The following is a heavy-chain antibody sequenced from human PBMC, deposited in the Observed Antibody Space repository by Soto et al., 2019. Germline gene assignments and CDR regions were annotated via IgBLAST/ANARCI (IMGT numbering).Heavy chain of an antibody. CDR1: GYRNTRYG. J-gene: IGHJ5*02. CDR2: ISAYNGNT. CDR3: ARVLSEFRGTFPSPYCFDP. V-gene: IGHV1-18*04. Sequence: AAEKVSRKASGYRNTRYGSRRVGKEPGQGLEGMGWISAYNGNTNYAQKFQGRVTMTTDTSTSTDYMELRSLRSDDTAVYYSARVLSEFRGTFPSPYCFDPWGQGTLVTVSS. D-gene: IGHD1-1*01.